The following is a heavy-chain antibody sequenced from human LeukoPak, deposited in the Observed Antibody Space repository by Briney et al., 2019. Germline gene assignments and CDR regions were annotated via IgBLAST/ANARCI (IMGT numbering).Heavy chain of an antibody. CDR1: GYTFTSYY. CDR2: INPSGGST. D-gene: IGHD2-2*01. J-gene: IGHJ6*02. V-gene: IGHV1-46*01. CDR3: AREGYCSSTSCYEVGDYYYGMDV. Sequence: ASVKVSCKASGYTFTSYYMHWVRQAPGQGLEWMGIINPSGGSTSYAQKFQGRVTMTRDTSTSTVYMELSSLRSEDTAVYYCAREGYCSSTSCYEVGDYYYGMDVWGQGTTVTVS.